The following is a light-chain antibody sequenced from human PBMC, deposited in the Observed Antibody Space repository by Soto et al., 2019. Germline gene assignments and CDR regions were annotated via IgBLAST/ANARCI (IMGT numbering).Light chain of an antibody. J-gene: IGLJ1*01. CDR3: GSITRSSTSV. CDR1: SSVVGGFEY. V-gene: IGLV2-14*01. CDR2: DVT. Sequence: QSALSQPASVSGSPGQSITISCTGTSSVVGGFEYVSWYQHQPGKAPKLIIYDVTKRPSGVSNRFSGSKSGNTASLTISGIQAEDEGDYYCGSITRSSTSVFXTGTKGTVL.